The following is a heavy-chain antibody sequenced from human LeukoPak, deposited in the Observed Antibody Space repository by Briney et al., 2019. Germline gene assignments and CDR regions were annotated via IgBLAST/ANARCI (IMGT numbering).Heavy chain of an antibody. V-gene: IGHV1-2*02. CDR2: INPNSGGT. CDR3: ARAVCSGGSCYSFFDY. Sequence: GASVKVSCTASGYTFTGYYMHWVRQAPGQGLEWMGWINPNSGGTNFAQKFQGRVTMTRDTSISTAYMELSRLRSDDTAVYYCARAVCSGGSCYSFFDYWGQGTLVTVSS. D-gene: IGHD2-15*01. CDR1: GYTFTGYY. J-gene: IGHJ4*02.